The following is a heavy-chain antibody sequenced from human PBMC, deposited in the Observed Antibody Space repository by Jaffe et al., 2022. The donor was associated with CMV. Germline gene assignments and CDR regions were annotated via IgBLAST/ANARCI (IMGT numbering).Heavy chain of an antibody. Sequence: QVQLVESGGGVVQPGRSLRLSCAASGFTFSSYGMHWVRQAPGKGLEWVAVISYDGSNKYYADSVKGRFTISRDNSKNTLYLQMNSLRAEDTAVYYCAKGPRGVGAGDWFDPWGQGTLVTVSS. J-gene: IGHJ5*02. D-gene: IGHD1-26*01. CDR1: GFTFSSYG. CDR3: AKGPRGVGAGDWFDP. V-gene: IGHV3-30*18. CDR2: ISYDGSNK.